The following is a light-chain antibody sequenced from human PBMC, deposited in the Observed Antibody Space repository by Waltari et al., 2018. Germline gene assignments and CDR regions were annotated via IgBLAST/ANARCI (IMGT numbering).Light chain of an antibody. J-gene: IGLJ1*01. Sequence: QSALTQPASVSGSPGQSITISCTGTSSDVGGYNFVSWYQQHPDKAPKLIIYDVSERPSVVSNRFSGSKSVNTASLTISGLQAEDEADYYCISYTTISTWVFGTGTKVTVL. V-gene: IGLV2-14*03. CDR2: DVS. CDR3: ISYTTISTWV. CDR1: SSDVGGYNF.